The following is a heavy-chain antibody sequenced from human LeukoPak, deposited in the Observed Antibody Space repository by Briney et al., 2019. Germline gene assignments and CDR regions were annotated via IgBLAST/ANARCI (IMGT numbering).Heavy chain of an antibody. D-gene: IGHD3-3*01. Sequence: SVKVSYKASGFTFTSSAMQWVRQARGQRLEWIGWIVVGSGNTNYAQKFQERVTITRDMSTSTAYMELSSLRSEDTAVYYCAAGSTYDFWSGYSYYYYGMDVWGQGTTVTVSS. CDR3: AAGSTYDFWSGYSYYYYGMDV. V-gene: IGHV1-58*02. J-gene: IGHJ6*02. CDR1: GFTFTSSA. CDR2: IVVGSGNT.